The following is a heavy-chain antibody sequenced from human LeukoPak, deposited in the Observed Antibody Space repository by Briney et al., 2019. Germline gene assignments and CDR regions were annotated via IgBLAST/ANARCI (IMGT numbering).Heavy chain of an antibody. J-gene: IGHJ4*02. CDR2: IYSGGNT. Sequence: GGSLRLSCAASGFTVSSNHMSWVRQAPGKGLEWVSVIYSGGNTYYADSAKGRFTISRDNSQNTLYLQMNSLRAEDTAVYYCARDYADYVGYFFFDYWGQGTLVTVSS. CDR1: GFTVSSNH. CDR3: ARDYADYVGYFFFDY. D-gene: IGHD4-17*01. V-gene: IGHV3-53*01.